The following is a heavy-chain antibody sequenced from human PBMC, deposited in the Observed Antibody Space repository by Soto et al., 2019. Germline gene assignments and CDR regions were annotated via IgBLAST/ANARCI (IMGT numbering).Heavy chain of an antibody. CDR3: ARDLRGQYDFWSGDFDY. D-gene: IGHD3-3*01. Sequence: GGSLRLSCAASGFTFSSYAMHWVRQAPGKGLEWVAVISYDGSNKYYADSVKGRFTISRDNSKNTLYLQMNSLRAEDTAVYYCARDLRGQYDFWSGDFDYWGQGT. CDR2: ISYDGSNK. J-gene: IGHJ4*02. CDR1: GFTFSSYA. V-gene: IGHV3-30-3*01.